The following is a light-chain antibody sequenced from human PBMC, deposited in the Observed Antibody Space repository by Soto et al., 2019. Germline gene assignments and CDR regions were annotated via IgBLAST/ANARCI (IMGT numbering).Light chain of an antibody. Sequence: EIVMTQSPATLSVSPGERVTLSCRASQSVSSNLAWYQQKPGQAPRLLIYGASTRATGIPARFSGSGSGTEFTLTISSLQSEDVTVYYCQQYKSWPPITFGQGTRLEIK. CDR2: GAS. V-gene: IGKV3-15*01. CDR1: QSVSSN. J-gene: IGKJ5*01. CDR3: QQYKSWPPIT.